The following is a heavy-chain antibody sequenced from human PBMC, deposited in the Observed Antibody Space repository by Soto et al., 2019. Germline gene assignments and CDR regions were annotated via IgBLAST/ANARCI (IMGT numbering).Heavy chain of an antibody. D-gene: IGHD3-22*01. V-gene: IGHV4-34*01. J-gene: IGHJ4*02. CDR2: INHSGST. Sequence: SETLSLTCAVYGGSFSGYYWSWIRQPPGKGLEWIGEINHSGSTNYNPSLKSRVTISVDTSKNQFSLKLSSVTAADTAVYYCGIGLLSYYDSSGYYSRLGEFDYWGQGTLVTVSS. CDR3: GIGLLSYYDSSGYYSRLGEFDY. CDR1: GGSFSGYY.